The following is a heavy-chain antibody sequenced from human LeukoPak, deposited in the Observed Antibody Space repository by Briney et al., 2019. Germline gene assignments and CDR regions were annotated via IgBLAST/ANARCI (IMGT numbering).Heavy chain of an antibody. V-gene: IGHV3-66*01. CDR3: ARVQGLTIFGVEGVGYFDY. CDR2: IYSGGST. D-gene: IGHD3-3*01. Sequence: GGSLRLSCAASGFTVSSNYMSWVRQAPGKGLEWVSVIYSGGSTYYADSVKGRFTISRDNSKNTLYLQMNSLRAEDTAVYYCARVQGLTIFGVEGVGYFDYWGQGTLVTVSS. J-gene: IGHJ4*02. CDR1: GFTVSSNY.